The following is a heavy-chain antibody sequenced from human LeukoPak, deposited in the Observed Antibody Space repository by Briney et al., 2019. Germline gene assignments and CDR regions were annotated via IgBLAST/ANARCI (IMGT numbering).Heavy chain of an antibody. CDR2: ISAYNGNT. D-gene: IGHD6-19*01. CDR3: ARVQWLVSFFDY. V-gene: IGHV1-18*01. CDR1: GYTFTSYG. Sequence: ASLKVSCKASGYTFTSYGISWVRQAPGQGLERMGWISAYNGNTNYAQTLQGRVTMTTDKSTNTAYMELRSLRSDDTAVYYCARVQWLVSFFDYWGQGTLVTVSS. J-gene: IGHJ4*02.